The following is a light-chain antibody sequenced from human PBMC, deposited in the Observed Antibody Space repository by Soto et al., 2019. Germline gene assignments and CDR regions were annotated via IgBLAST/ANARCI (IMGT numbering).Light chain of an antibody. CDR1: QRISSH. Sequence: DIQMTQSPSSLSASVGDRVTITCRASQRISSHLNWYQQKPGKAPKLLIYAASSLQSGVPSRFSGSGSGTDFTLTISSLQPEDVATYYCQQSYNTPRTFGQGTKVEVK. CDR2: AAS. J-gene: IGKJ1*01. CDR3: QQSYNTPRT. V-gene: IGKV1-39*01.